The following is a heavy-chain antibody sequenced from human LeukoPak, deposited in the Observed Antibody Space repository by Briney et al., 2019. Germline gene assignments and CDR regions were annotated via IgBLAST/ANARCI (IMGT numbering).Heavy chain of an antibody. CDR1: GFTFSSYA. J-gene: IGHJ1*01. V-gene: IGHV3-23*01. Sequence: GGSLRLSCAASGFTFSSYAMSWVRQAPGKGLEWVSVISGSGGSTYYADSVKGRFTISRDNSKNTLYLQMNSLRAEDTAVYYCAKDSDPDIAVAGIAYQHWGQGTLVTVSS. D-gene: IGHD6-19*01. CDR2: ISGSGGST. CDR3: AKDSDPDIAVAGIAYQH.